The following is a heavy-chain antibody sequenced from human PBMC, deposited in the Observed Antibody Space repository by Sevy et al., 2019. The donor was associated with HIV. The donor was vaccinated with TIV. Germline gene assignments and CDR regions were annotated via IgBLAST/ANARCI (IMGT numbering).Heavy chain of an antibody. V-gene: IGHV4-59*01. J-gene: IGHJ5*02. CDR1: GGSISAYY. CDR2: IYYTGTT. Sequence: SETLSLTCTVSGGSISAYYWTWIRQPPGERLEYIGYIYYTGTTNYNPSLKSRVTISVDTSKNQFSLKLSSVTAADTAIYYCARAPPVRSGDDSLNWFDPWGQGTLVTVSS. CDR3: ARAPPVRSGDDSLNWFDP. D-gene: IGHD5-12*01.